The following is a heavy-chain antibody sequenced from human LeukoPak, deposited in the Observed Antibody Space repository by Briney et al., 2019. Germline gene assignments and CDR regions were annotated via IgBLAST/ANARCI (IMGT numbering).Heavy chain of an antibody. D-gene: IGHD2-8*01. CDR3: ARDIVLWAYCTNGVCPHGCWFDP. Sequence: PSETLSLTCTVSGGSISSGSYYWSWIRQPARKGLEWIGRIYTSGSTNYNPSLKSRVTISVDTSKNQFSLKLSSVTAADTAVYYCARDIVLWAYCTNGVCPHGCWFDPWGQGTLVIVSS. V-gene: IGHV4-61*02. CDR2: IYTSGST. J-gene: IGHJ5*02. CDR1: GGSISSGSYY.